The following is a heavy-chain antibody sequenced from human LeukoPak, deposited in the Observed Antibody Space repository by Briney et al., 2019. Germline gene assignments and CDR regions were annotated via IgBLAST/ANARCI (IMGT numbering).Heavy chain of an antibody. V-gene: IGHV3-23*01. CDR3: ARGGYLSYYYYYGMDV. J-gene: IGHJ6*02. CDR1: GFTFSSYA. D-gene: IGHD2-15*01. CDR2: ISGSGGST. Sequence: GGSLRLSCAASGFTFSSYAMSWVRQAPGKGLEWVSAISGSGGSTYYADSVKGRFTISRDNSKNTLYLQKSRLRAQDTAVYYCARGGYLSYYYYYGMDVWGQGTTVTVSS.